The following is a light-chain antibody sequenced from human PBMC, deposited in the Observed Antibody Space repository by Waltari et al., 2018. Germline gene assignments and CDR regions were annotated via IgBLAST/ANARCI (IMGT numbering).Light chain of an antibody. V-gene: IGLV1-51*02. CDR2: ENT. CDR3: GTWDSSLSGAV. Sequence: QSVLTQPPSVSAAPGQRVTISCSGGSSTLGTIYLPWYREFPGTAPKLLIYENTGRPSGIPGRFSGSKSGTSATLDITGLQAGDEADYYCGTWDSSLSGAVFGGGTHLTVL. CDR1: SSTLGTIY. J-gene: IGLJ7*01.